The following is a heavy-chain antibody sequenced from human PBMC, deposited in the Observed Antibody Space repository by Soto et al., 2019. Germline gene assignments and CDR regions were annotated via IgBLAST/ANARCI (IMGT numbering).Heavy chain of an antibody. CDR2: ISSDGHHQ. Sequence: SGGSLRLSCATSGFSFNDYAMYWVRQAPGQGLEWVAIISSDGHHQFYLDNLRGRFTVSRDNSKNTLYLQMNSLRPEDTAVYYCSRGMYYPQSSGLHADYWGPGTVVTVSS. D-gene: IGHD3-22*01. CDR1: GFSFNDYA. CDR3: SRGMYYPQSSGLHADY. J-gene: IGHJ4*02. V-gene: IGHV3-30*03.